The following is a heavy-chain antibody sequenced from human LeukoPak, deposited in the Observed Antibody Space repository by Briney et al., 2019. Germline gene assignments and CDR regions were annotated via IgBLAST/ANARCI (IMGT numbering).Heavy chain of an antibody. CDR2: IHPSTGNP. V-gene: IGHV7-4-1*02. CDR1: GYTLTNYA. J-gene: IGHJ4*02. D-gene: IGHD3-16*02. Sequence: GSVKVSCKPSGYTLTNYAMNTVRQAPGQGLEWMGWIHPSTGNPTYAQDFTGRFVFSLDTSVSTTYLQISSLKAEDTAVYYCARAYQRLGELSLPDYWGQGTLVTVSS. CDR3: ARAYQRLGELSLPDY.